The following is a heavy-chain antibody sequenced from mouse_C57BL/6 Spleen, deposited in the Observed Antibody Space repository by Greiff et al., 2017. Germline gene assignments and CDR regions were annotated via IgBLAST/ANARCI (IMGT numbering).Heavy chain of an antibody. V-gene: IGHV3-8*01. D-gene: IGHD1-1*01. Sequence: EVQLQQSGPGLAKPSQTLSLTCSVPGYSITSDYWNWIRKFPGNKLEYMGYISYSGSTYYNPSLKSRISITRDTSKNQYYLQLNSVTTEDTATYYCARYYGSRYWYFDVWGTGTTVTVSS. CDR2: ISYSGST. CDR3: ARYYGSRYWYFDV. J-gene: IGHJ1*03. CDR1: GYSITSDY.